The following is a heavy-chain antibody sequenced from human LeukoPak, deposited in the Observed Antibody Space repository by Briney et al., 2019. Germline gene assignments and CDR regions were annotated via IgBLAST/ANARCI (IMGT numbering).Heavy chain of an antibody. J-gene: IGHJ4*02. CDR1: DGPFSGYY. Sequence: SETLSLTCAVHDGPFSGYYWSWIRQPPGKGLEWIGEISQRGSPNYDPSLKSRVTISINTSKKQFSVELSSVTAADTAVYYCAALSGYNWNYVSFDYWGQGTLVTVSS. D-gene: IGHD1-7*01. V-gene: IGHV4-34*01. CDR2: ISQRGSP. CDR3: AALSGYNWNYVSFDY.